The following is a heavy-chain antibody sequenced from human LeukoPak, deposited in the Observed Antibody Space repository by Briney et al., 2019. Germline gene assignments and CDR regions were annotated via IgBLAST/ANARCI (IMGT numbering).Heavy chain of an antibody. V-gene: IGHV3-23*01. CDR3: AKDLGHILTGYSRYDY. D-gene: IGHD3-9*01. CDR2: ISGSGGST. Sequence: GGSLRFSCAASGFTFSSYGMSWVRQAPGKGLEWVSAISGSGGSTYYADSVKGRFTISRDNSKNTLYLQMNSLRAEDTAVYYCAKDLGHILTGYSRYDYWGQGTLVTVSS. J-gene: IGHJ4*02. CDR1: GFTFSSYG.